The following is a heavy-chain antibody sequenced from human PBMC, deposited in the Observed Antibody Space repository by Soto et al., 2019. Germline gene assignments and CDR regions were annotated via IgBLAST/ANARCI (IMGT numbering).Heavy chain of an antibody. CDR3: AKGPRAPPPHDYGMDV. CDR1: GFTFSSYV. V-gene: IGHV3-23*01. Sequence: EVQLLESGGGLVQPGGSLRVSCVASGFTFSSYVMNWVRQAPGKGLYWVSGISGSGGSTYYADSVKGRFTISRDNSKNTLYLQMNSLRVEDTAVYHCAKGPRAPPPHDYGMDVWGQGTTVTVSS. CDR2: ISGSGGST. J-gene: IGHJ6*02.